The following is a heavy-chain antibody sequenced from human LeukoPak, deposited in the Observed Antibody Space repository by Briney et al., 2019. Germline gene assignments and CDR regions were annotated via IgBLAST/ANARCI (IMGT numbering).Heavy chain of an antibody. J-gene: IGHJ4*02. V-gene: IGHV3-15*01. CDR2: IKSKTDGGTT. CDR3: TTDLIRFLEWLFNY. CDR1: GFTFSNAW. Sequence: GGSLRLSCAASGFTFSNAWMSWVRQAPGKGLEWVGRIKSKTDGGTTDYAAPVKGRFTISRDDSKNTLYLQMNCLKTEDTAVYYCTTDLIRFLEWLFNYWGQGTLVTVSS. D-gene: IGHD3-3*01.